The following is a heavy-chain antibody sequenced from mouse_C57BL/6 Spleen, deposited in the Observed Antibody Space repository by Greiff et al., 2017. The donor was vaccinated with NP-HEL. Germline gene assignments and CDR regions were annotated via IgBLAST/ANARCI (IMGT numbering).Heavy chain of an antibody. V-gene: IGHV1-50*01. D-gene: IGHD2-5*01. CDR2: IDPSDSYT. J-gene: IGHJ2*01. Sequence: QVQLKQPGAELVKPGASVKLSCKASGYTFTSYWMQWVKQRPGQGLEWIGEIDPSDSYTNYNQKFKGKATLTVDTSSSTAYMQLSSLTSEDSAVYYCARRSNYGYWGQGTTLTVSS. CDR1: GYTFTSYW. CDR3: ARRSNYGY.